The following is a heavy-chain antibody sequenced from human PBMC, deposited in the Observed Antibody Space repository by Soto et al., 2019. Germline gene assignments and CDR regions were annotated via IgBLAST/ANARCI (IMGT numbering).Heavy chain of an antibody. V-gene: IGHV1-3*01. J-gene: IGHJ4*02. D-gene: IGHD3-9*01. Sequence: QVQPVQSGAEVKKPGASVKDSCKASGYTFTSYAMHWVRQAPGQRLEWMGWINAGNGNTKYSQKFQGRVTITRDTSASTAYMELSSLRSEATAVYYCARSTGYYFIDYWGQGTLVTVSS. CDR1: GYTFTSYA. CDR2: INAGNGNT. CDR3: ARSTGYYFIDY.